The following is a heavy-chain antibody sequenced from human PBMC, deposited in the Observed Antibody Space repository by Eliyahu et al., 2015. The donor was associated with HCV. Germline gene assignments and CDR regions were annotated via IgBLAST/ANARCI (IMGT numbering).Heavy chain of an antibody. CDR2: LYYSGNT. V-gene: IGHV4-39*01. Sequence: QLQLQESGPGLVKPSETLSLTCTVSGGSIXSSSYYWGWIRQPPGKGLEWIGSLYYSGNTYYNPSLKSRVTISVDTSRNQFSLELSSVTAADTAVYYCARHYFGSLELYWGQGTLVTVSS. CDR1: GGSIXSSSYY. CDR3: ARHYFGSLELY. D-gene: IGHD3-10*01. J-gene: IGHJ4*02.